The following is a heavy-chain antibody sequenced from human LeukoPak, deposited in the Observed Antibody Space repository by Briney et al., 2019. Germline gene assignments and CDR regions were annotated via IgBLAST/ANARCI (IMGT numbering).Heavy chain of an antibody. CDR1: GDSISSTSYY. V-gene: IGHV4-39*01. D-gene: IGHD2-2*02. CDR2: IYYSGNT. Sequence: PSETLSLTCTVSGDSISSTSYYWGWIRQPPGKGLEWIGSIYYSGNTYYNASFKSRVTISVDTSKNQFSLKLSSVTAADTAVYYCARYTIPHYMDVWGKGTTVTVSS. CDR3: ARYTIPHYMDV. J-gene: IGHJ6*03.